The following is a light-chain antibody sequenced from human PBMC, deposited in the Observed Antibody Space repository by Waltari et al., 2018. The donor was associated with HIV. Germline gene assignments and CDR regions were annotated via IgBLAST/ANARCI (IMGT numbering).Light chain of an antibody. CDR3: SAWDDSLSSLV. Sequence: QSVLTQPPSVSGAPGQRATMSCSGSASHIASNYVYWYQQLPGAAPKLLIFSDDQRHSGIPDRFSGSKSGTSASLAISGLQADDEADYYCSAWDDSLSSLVLGGGTSLTVL. J-gene: IGLJ3*02. V-gene: IGLV1-47*01. CDR1: ASHIASNY. CDR2: SDD.